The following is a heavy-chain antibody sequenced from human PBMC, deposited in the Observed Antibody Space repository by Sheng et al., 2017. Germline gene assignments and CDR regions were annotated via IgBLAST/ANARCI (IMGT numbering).Heavy chain of an antibody. CDR2: ILYDGSEK. Sequence: QVQLVESGGGVVQPGRSLRLSCAASGFTFTSYAMHWVRQAPGKGLEWVAVILYDGSEKYYADSVRGRFTISRDNSRNTLYLQMDSLRAEDTAVYYCARDYSGTTLIDYWGQGTLVTVSS. CDR1: GFTFTSYA. D-gene: IGHD1-1*01. V-gene: IGHV3-30*04. J-gene: IGHJ4*02. CDR3: ARDYSGTTLIDY.